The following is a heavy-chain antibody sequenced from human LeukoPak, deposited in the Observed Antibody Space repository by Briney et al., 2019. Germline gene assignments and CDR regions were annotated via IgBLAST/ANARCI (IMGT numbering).Heavy chain of an antibody. J-gene: IGHJ4*02. CDR2: IKQDGSEK. CDR1: GFTFSSYW. Sequence: GSLRLSCAASGFTFSSYWMSWVRQAPGKGLEWVANIKQDGSEKYYVDSVKGRFTISRDNAKNSLYLQMNSQRAEDTAVYYCARGMTTVTTFDYWGQGTLVTVSS. D-gene: IGHD4-17*01. CDR3: ARGMTTVTTFDY. V-gene: IGHV3-7*01.